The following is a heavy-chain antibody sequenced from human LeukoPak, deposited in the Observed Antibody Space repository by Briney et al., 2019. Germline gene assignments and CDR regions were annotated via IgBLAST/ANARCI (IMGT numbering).Heavy chain of an antibody. Sequence: PGGSLRLSCAASGFTFDDYAMHWVRQAPGKGLEWVSLISRDGGSKDYADSVKGRFTISRDNSKNSLYLQMNSLRAEDTALYYCAKDQIAVAANSAPSLNYYYYGIDVWGQGTTVTVSS. J-gene: IGHJ6*02. D-gene: IGHD6-19*01. CDR3: AKDQIAVAANSAPSLNYYYYGIDV. CDR1: GFTFDDYA. V-gene: IGHV3-43*02. CDR2: ISRDGGSK.